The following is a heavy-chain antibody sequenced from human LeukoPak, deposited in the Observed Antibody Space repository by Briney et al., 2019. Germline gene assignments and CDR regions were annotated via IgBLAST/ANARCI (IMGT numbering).Heavy chain of an antibody. J-gene: IGHJ1*01. V-gene: IGHV3-21*01. D-gene: IGHD4/OR15-4a*01. Sequence: GGSLRLSCAASGFSFSDYGMNWVRQAPGKGLEWVSFISHSGTYIYDADSVKGRFTISRDNAKNSLYLQMHSLRAEDTAVYYCARDGANSLFKGGAYFLDWGQGALVTVSS. CDR2: ISHSGTYI. CDR1: GFSFSDYG. CDR3: ARDGANSLFKGGAYFLD.